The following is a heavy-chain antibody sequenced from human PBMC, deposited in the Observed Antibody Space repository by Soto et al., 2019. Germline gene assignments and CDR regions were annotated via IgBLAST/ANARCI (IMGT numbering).Heavy chain of an antibody. V-gene: IGHV4-31*03. CDR2: RSYSGST. J-gene: IGHJ5*02. CDR3: AREGGLAYCGGDCLYNWFDP. D-gene: IGHD2-21*02. CDR1: GGSISSGDYY. Sequence: SETLSLTCTVSGGSISSGDYYWSWVRQHPGKGLEWIGYRSYSGSTYYNPSLKSRVTIVVDTSRNQFSLRLSSVTAADTAVYYCAREGGLAYCGGDCLYNWFDPWGQGTLVTVS.